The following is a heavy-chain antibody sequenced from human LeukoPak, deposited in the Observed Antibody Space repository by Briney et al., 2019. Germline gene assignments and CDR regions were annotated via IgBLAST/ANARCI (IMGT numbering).Heavy chain of an antibody. CDR2: IIPIFGTA. J-gene: IGHJ4*02. V-gene: IGHV1-69*01. CDR3: ARDKLQQQLVLDY. D-gene: IGHD6-13*01. Sequence: SVKVSCKASGGTFSSYAISRVRQAPGQGLEWMGGIIPIFGTANYAQKFQGRVTITADESTSTAYMELSSLRSEDTAVYYCARDKLQQQLVLDYWGQGTLVTVSS. CDR1: GGTFSSYA.